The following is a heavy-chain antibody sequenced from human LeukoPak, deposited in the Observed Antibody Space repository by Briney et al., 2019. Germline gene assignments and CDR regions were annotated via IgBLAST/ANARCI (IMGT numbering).Heavy chain of an antibody. CDR3: AKELRSHTGWPFDY. D-gene: IGHD5-12*01. CDR1: GFTFRSYT. Sequence: GGSLRLSCAACGFTFRSYTMSWVRQGPGRGLEWVSAINGGGDTTYYVDSVNGRFTISRDNSKNTLYLQVNSLTAEDTAVYYCAKELRSHTGWPFDYWGQGTLVTVSS. J-gene: IGHJ4*02. CDR2: INGGGDTT. V-gene: IGHV3-23*01.